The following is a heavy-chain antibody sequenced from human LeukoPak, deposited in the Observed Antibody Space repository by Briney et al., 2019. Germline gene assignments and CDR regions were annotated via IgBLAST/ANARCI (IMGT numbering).Heavy chain of an antibody. CDR1: GFTFSSYA. V-gene: IGHV3-23*01. Sequence: PGGSLRLSCAAPGFTFSSYAMSWVRQAPGKGLEWVSDISGSGGSKYYADFVKGRFTISRDNSKNTLYLQMNSLRAEDTAVYYCAKAPGYYDSSGYFPSWGQGTLVTVSS. CDR2: ISGSGGSK. J-gene: IGHJ5*02. CDR3: AKAPGYYDSSGYFPS. D-gene: IGHD3-22*01.